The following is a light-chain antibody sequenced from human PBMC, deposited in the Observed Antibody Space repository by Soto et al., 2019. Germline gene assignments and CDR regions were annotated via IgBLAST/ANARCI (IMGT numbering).Light chain of an antibody. CDR3: QLYGISPH. CDR1: QSRGSNF. J-gene: IGKJ5*01. Sequence: EIVLSQSPGTPSLSPGERATLSFKTSQSRGSNFLAWYQHKPGQAPRLLIYASSNRATGIPDRFSGSASGTDFTLTINRLEPEDFAVYYCQLYGISPHFGQGTRLEIK. CDR2: ASS. V-gene: IGKV3-20*01.